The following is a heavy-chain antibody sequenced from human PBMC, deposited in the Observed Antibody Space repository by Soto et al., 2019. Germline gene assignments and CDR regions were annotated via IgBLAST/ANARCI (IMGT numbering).Heavy chain of an antibody. V-gene: IGHV3-48*03. J-gene: IGHJ6*02. Sequence: GGSLRLSCAASGFTFSGYEMNWVRQAPGKGLEWISYISGSGITIYYADSVKGRFTISRDNAKKSLYLQMNGLRAEDTAVYYCAREVTVFGVIIPTPMDVWGQGTTVTVSS. D-gene: IGHD3-3*01. CDR2: ISGSGITI. CDR1: GFTFSGYE. CDR3: AREVTVFGVIIPTPMDV.